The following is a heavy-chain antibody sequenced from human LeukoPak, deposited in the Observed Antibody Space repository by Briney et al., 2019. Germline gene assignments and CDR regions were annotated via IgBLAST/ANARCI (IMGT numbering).Heavy chain of an antibody. Sequence: ASVKVSCKASGYTFTGYYIHWVRQAPGQGLEWMGWISAYNGNTNYAQKLQGRVTMTTDTSTSTAYMELRSLRSDDTAVYYCARDGLMAAAGTGFGYWGQGTLVTVSS. CDR2: ISAYNGNT. CDR1: GYTFTGYY. CDR3: ARDGLMAAAGTGFGY. V-gene: IGHV1-18*04. D-gene: IGHD6-13*01. J-gene: IGHJ4*02.